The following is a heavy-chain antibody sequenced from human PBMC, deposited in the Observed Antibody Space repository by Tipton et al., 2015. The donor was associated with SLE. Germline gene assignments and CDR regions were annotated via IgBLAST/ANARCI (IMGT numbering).Heavy chain of an antibody. CDR3: ARAGLGYDFWSGSEAFDI. Sequence: QLVQSGAEVKKPGASVKVSCKASGYTFTSYGISWVRQAPGQGLEWMGWISAYNGNTNYAQKLQGRVTMTTDTSTSTAYMEMRSLRSDDTAVYYCARAGLGYDFWSGSEAFDIWGQGTMVTVSS. CDR1: GYTFTSYG. V-gene: IGHV1-18*01. J-gene: IGHJ3*02. CDR2: ISAYNGNT. D-gene: IGHD3-3*01.